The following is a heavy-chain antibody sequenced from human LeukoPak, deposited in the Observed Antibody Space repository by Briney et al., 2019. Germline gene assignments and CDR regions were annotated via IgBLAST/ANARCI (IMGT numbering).Heavy chain of an antibody. Sequence: GGSLRLSCAASGFTFSNYGMSWVRQAPGKGLVWVSRINTDGTTTNYADSVKGRFTISRDNAKNTLYLQMNSLRDEDTAVYYCARQHSVIAVAVEPWGQGTLVTVSS. CDR1: GFTFSNYG. V-gene: IGHV3-74*01. D-gene: IGHD6-19*01. CDR3: ARQHSVIAVAVEP. CDR2: INTDGTTT. J-gene: IGHJ5*02.